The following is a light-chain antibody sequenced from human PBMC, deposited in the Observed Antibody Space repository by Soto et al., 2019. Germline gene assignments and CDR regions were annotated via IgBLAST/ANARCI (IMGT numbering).Light chain of an antibody. J-gene: IGKJ1*01. CDR1: QSISSY. Sequence: IQMTQSPSSLSASVGDRATITCRASQSISSYLNWYQQKPGKAPKLLIYAASSLQSGVPSRFSGSGSGTDFTLTISSLQPEDFATYYCQQSYSTPPTFGQGTKVDIK. CDR3: QQSYSTPPT. V-gene: IGKV1-39*01. CDR2: AAS.